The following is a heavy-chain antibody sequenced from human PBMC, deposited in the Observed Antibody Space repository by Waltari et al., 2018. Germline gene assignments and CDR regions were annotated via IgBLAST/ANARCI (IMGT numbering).Heavy chain of an antibody. Sequence: EVQLVESGGGLVKPGGSLRLSCAASGFTFSNAWMSWVRQAPGKGLELVGRIKSKTDGGTTDYAAPVKGRFIISRDDSENTLYLQMNSLKTEDTAVYYCATLFGDFWSGYFFDYWGQGTLVTVSS. CDR2: IKSKTDGGTT. J-gene: IGHJ4*02. V-gene: IGHV3-15*01. CDR3: ATLFGDFWSGYFFDY. D-gene: IGHD3-3*01. CDR1: GFTFSNAW.